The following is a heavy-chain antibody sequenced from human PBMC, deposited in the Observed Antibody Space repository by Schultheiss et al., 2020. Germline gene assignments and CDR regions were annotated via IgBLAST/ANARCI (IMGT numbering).Heavy chain of an antibody. CDR2: INTNTGNP. CDR1: GYTFTSYY. CDR3: ARGSSIFGVVIMDFDY. Sequence: ASVKVSCKASGYTFTSYYMHWVRQAPGQGLEWMGWINTNTGNPTYAQGFTGRFVFSLDTSVSTAYLQICSLKAEDTAVYYCARGSSIFGVVIMDFDYWGQGTLVTVSS. J-gene: IGHJ4*02. D-gene: IGHD3-3*01. V-gene: IGHV7-4-1*01.